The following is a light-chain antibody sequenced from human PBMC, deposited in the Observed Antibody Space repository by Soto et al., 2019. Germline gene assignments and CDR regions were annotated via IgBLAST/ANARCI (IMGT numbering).Light chain of an antibody. CDR1: QRVSSN. J-gene: IGKJ1*01. CDR2: GAS. Sequence: EIVMTQSPATLSVSPEERATLSCRASQRVSSNLAWYQQKPGQASRLLIFGASTRATGIPARFSGSGSGTEFTLIISSLQSEDFAVYYCQQYNNWPQTFGQGTKVDIK. V-gene: IGKV3-15*01. CDR3: QQYNNWPQT.